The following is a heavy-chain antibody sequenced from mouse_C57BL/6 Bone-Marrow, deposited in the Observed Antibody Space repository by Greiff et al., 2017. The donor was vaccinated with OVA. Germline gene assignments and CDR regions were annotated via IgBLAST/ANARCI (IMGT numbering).Heavy chain of an antibody. J-gene: IGHJ3*01. CDR3: ARPDYYGSGGFAY. CDR2: IYPGSGST. V-gene: IGHV1-55*01. CDR1: GYTFTSYW. Sequence: QVQLKQPGAELVKPGASVKMSCKASGYTFTSYWITWVKQRPGQGLEWIGDIYPGSGSTNYNEKFKSKATLTVDTSSSTAYMQLSSLTSEDSAVYYCARPDYYGSGGFAYWGQGTLVTVSA. D-gene: IGHD1-1*01.